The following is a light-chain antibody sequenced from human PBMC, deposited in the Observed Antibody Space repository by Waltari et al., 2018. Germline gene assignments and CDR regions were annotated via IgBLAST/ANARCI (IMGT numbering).Light chain of an antibody. Sequence: SYELTQPPSVSVSPGQTASITCPGDKLGEKYAYWYQQKPGQSPVLVMYQDVKRPSGIPERFSGSNSGNTATLTIRGTQAMDEADYYCQAWDSSAYVFGTGTKVTVL. J-gene: IGLJ1*01. CDR2: QDV. CDR1: KLGEKY. V-gene: IGLV3-1*01. CDR3: QAWDSSAYV.